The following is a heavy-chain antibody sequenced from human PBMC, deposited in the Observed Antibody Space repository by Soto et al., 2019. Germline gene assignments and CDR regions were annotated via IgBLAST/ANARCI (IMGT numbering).Heavy chain of an antibody. J-gene: IGHJ5*02. V-gene: IGHV4-34*01. CDR1: GGSFSGYY. CDR3: ASGAYYYDSSGYSSSRNWFDP. D-gene: IGHD3-22*01. Sequence: SETLSLTCAVYGGSFSGYYWSWIRQPPGKGLEWIGEINHSGSTNYNPSLKSRVTISVDTSKNQFSLKLSSVTAADTAVYYCASGAYYYDSSGYSSSRNWFDPWGQGTLVT. CDR2: INHSGST.